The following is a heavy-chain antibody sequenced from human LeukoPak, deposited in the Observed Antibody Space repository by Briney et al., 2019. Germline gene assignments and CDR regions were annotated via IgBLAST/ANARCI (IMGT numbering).Heavy chain of an antibody. V-gene: IGHV1-2*02. CDR1: GYTFTGYY. J-gene: IGHJ6*03. CDR2: INPNSGGT. D-gene: IGHD1-1*01. CDR3: ARGANWNDQVYYYYYYMDV. Sequence: ASVKVSCKASGYTFTGYYMHWVRQAPGQGLEWMGWINPNSGGTNYAQKFQGRVTMTRDTSISTAYMELSRLRSDDTAVYYCARGANWNDQVYYYYYYMDVWGKGTTVTVSS.